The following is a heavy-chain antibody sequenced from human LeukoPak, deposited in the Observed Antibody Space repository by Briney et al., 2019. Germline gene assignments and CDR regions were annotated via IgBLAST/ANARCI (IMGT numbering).Heavy chain of an antibody. Sequence: GGSLRLSCAACGFTFSSYAMSWVRQAPGKGLEWVSAISGSGGSTYYADSVKGRFTISRDNSKNTLYLQMNSLRAEDTAVYYCAKVTYYYDSSGYGELRLGYFDYWGQGTLVTVSS. J-gene: IGHJ4*02. CDR1: GFTFSSYA. CDR2: ISGSGGST. CDR3: AKVTYYYDSSGYGELRLGYFDY. D-gene: IGHD3-22*01. V-gene: IGHV3-23*01.